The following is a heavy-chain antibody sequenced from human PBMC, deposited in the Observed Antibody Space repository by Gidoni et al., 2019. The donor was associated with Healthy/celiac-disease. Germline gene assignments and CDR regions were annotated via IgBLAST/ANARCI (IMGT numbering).Heavy chain of an antibody. V-gene: IGHV3-23*01. D-gene: IGHD4-4*01. CDR1: GSPFSSYA. CDR2: ISGSGGST. Sequence: EVQLLESGGGLVQPGGSLRLPCAASGSPFSSYAMSWVRQAPGKGLEWVSAISGSGGSTYYADSVKGRFTISRDNSKNTLYLQMNSLRAEDTAVYYCAKDLAFTHTVTDYYGMDVWGQGTTVTVSS. J-gene: IGHJ6*02. CDR3: AKDLAFTHTVTDYYGMDV.